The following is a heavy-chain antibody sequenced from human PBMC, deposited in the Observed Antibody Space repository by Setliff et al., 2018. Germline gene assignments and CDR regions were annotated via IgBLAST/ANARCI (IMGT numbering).Heavy chain of an antibody. CDR3: ARQGGRLFDN. CDR2: VYYDGTT. V-gene: IGHV4-38-2*02. Sequence: TSETLSLTCTVSGQFVITYWAWIRQSTGKGLEWLGTVYYDGTTYYNPSFKSRFTISVDTSKNQFSLRLTSVTAADTASYFCARQGGRLFDNWGQGTLVTVSS. CDR1: GQFVITY. J-gene: IGHJ4*02.